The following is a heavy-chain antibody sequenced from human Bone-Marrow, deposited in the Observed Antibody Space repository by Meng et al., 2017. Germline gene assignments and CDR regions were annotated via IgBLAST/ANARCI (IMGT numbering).Heavy chain of an antibody. CDR2: ISSSSSYI. D-gene: IGHD3-22*01. CDR1: GFTFSSYS. J-gene: IGHJ6*02. V-gene: IGHV3-21*01. Sequence: GGSLKISCAASGFTFSSYSMNWVRQAPGKGLEWVSSISSSSSYIYYADSVKGRFTISRDNAKNSLYLQMNSLRAEDTAVYYCARTISHYYDSSGYYYDYYYGMDVWGQGTTVTVSS. CDR3: ARTISHYYDSSGYYYDYYYGMDV.